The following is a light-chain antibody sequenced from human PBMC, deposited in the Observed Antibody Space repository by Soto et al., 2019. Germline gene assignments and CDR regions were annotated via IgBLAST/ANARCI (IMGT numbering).Light chain of an antibody. V-gene: IGKV1-9*01. Sequence: DIQLTQSPSFLSASVEDRVTISCRASYDIYSSLAWYQQEPGKPPKLLIYDSSTLQTGVPSRFTGSGAGSKFTLTISGLPFGDFATYFCQQLSHYPYTFGQGTKLEI. CDR1: YDIYSS. J-gene: IGKJ2*01. CDR2: DSS. CDR3: QQLSHYPYT.